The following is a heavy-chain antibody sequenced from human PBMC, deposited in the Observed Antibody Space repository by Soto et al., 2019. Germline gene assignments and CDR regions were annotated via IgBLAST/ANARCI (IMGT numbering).Heavy chain of an antibody. Sequence: GASVKVSCKASGYTFAVYYMHWVRQAPGQGPEWMGWINPNSGRTNYAQKFLGKVTMTRDTSISTAYMELSRLTSDDTAVYYCARGRGSSSNNFFDPWGQGTLVTVSS. V-gene: IGHV1-2*02. CDR3: ARGRGSSSNNFFDP. D-gene: IGHD6-6*01. CDR2: INPNSGRT. CDR1: GYTFAVYY. J-gene: IGHJ5*02.